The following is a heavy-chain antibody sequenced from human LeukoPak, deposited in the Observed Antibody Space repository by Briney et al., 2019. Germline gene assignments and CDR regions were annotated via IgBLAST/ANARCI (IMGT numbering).Heavy chain of an antibody. J-gene: IGHJ3*02. CDR2: IIPTLGIA. Sequence: SVKVSCKASGGTFSSYAISWVRQAPGQGLEWMGRIIPTLGIANYAQKFQGRVTITADKSTSTAYMELSSLRSEDTAVYYCARAVAGNSDAFDIWGQGTMVTVSS. CDR3: ARAVAGNSDAFDI. V-gene: IGHV1-69*04. CDR1: GGTFSSYA. D-gene: IGHD6-19*01.